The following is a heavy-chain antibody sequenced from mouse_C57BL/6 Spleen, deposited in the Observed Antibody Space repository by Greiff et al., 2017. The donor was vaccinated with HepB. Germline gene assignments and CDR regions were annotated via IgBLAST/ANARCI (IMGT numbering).Heavy chain of an antibody. CDR2: IDPSDSYT. CDR1: GYTFTSYW. Sequence: LQQPGAELVKPGASVKLSCKASGYTFTSYWMQWVKQRPGQGLEWIGEIDPSDSYTNYNQKFKGKATLTVDTSSSTAYMQLSSLTSEDSAVYYCACRGTTVVGDYWGQGTTLTVSS. D-gene: IGHD1-1*01. V-gene: IGHV1-50*01. CDR3: ACRGTTVVGDY. J-gene: IGHJ2*01.